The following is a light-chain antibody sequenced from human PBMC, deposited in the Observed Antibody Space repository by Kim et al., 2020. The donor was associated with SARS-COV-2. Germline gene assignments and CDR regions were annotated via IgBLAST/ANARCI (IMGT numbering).Light chain of an antibody. CDR3: QQYNNWRT. CDR2: GAS. V-gene: IGKV3-15*01. Sequence: SGSPGERATHSCRASQSVSSNVAWYQQKPGQAPRLLIYGASTRATGIPARFSGSGSGTEFTLTISSLQSEDFAVYYCQQYNNWRTFGQGTRLEIK. CDR1: QSVSSN. J-gene: IGKJ5*01.